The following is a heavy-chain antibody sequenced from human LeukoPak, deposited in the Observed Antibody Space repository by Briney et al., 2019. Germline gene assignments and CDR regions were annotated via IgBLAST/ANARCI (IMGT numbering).Heavy chain of an antibody. V-gene: IGHV3-21*01. Sequence: GGSLRLSCAASGFTFSSYSMNWVRQAPGKGLEWVSSISSSSYIYYADSVKGRFTISRDNAKNSLYLQMNSLRAEDTAAYYCARYCSSTSCLSEGYWGQGTLVTVSS. J-gene: IGHJ4*02. CDR2: ISSSSYI. D-gene: IGHD2-2*01. CDR3: ARYCSSTSCLSEGY. CDR1: GFTFSSYS.